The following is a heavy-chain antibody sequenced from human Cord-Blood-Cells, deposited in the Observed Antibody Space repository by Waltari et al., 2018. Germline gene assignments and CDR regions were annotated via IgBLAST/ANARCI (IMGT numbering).Heavy chain of an antibody. D-gene: IGHD2-8*01. CDR2: INPNSGGT. CDR3: ARDNCTNGVCYFDY. V-gene: IGHV1-2*04. CDR1: GYTFTGYY. J-gene: IGHJ4*02. Sequence: QVQLVQSGAEVKKPGASVKVSCKASGYTFTGYYMHWVRQAPGQGLEWMGGINPNSGGTNYAQKFQGWVTMTRDTSISTAYMELSRLRSDDTAVYYCARDNCTNGVCYFDYWGQGTLVTVSS.